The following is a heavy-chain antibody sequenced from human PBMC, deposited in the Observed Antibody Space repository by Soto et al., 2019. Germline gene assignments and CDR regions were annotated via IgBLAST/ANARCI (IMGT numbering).Heavy chain of an antibody. D-gene: IGHD4-17*01. CDR2: ISYDGSNK. CDR3: AKDHHSRYGEGIDY. V-gene: IGHV3-30*18. CDR1: AFTFNSYG. J-gene: IGHJ4*02. Sequence: GRSRRLSCTVSAFTFNSYGMHWVRQAPGKGLEWVAVISYDGSNKYYADSVKGRFTISSDKSKNTLYLQMNSLRAEDTAVYYCAKDHHSRYGEGIDYWGQGTLVTVSS.